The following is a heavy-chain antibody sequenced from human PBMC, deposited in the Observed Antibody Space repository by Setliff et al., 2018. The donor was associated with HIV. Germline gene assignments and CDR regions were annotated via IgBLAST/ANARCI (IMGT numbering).Heavy chain of an antibody. CDR1: GFIFSGYD. V-gene: IGHV3-30*04. D-gene: IGHD4-17*01. Sequence: GGSLRLSCAASGFIFSGYDMHWVRQAPGKGLEWVALISSDGNNKYDADSVKGRFTISRDNSKNPLYLQMSSLKVDDTAIYFCAKALYGHSSAVGPDFWGQGTLVTVSS. CDR2: ISSDGNNK. J-gene: IGHJ4*02. CDR3: AKALYGHSSAVGPDF.